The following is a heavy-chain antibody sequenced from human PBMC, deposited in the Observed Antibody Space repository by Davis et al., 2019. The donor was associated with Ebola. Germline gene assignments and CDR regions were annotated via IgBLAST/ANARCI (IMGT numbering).Heavy chain of an antibody. CDR1: GGSISSYY. CDR2: IYTSGST. V-gene: IGHV4-4*07. CDR3: ARDRSLYYGSGWYNWFDP. Sequence: PSETLSLTCTVSGGSISSYYWSWIRQPAGKGLEWIGRIYTSGSTNYNPSLKSRVTMSVDTSKNQFSLKLSSVTAADTAVYYCARDRSLYYGSGWYNWFDPWGQGTLVTVSS. D-gene: IGHD6-19*01. J-gene: IGHJ5*02.